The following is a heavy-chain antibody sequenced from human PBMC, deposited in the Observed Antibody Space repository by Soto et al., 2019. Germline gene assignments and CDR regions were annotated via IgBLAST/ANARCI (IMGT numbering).Heavy chain of an antibody. V-gene: IGHV1-46*01. CDR2: INPSGGST. J-gene: IGHJ3*02. Sequence: QVQLVQSGAEVKKPGASVKVSCKASGYTFTSYYMHWVRQAPGQGLEWMGIINPSGGSTSYAQKFQGRVTMTRDTSTRTVYMELSSLRSEDTAVYYCARKRRDGYNHQDAFDIWGQGTMVTVSS. CDR3: ARKRRDGYNHQDAFDI. D-gene: IGHD5-12*01. CDR1: GYTFTSYY.